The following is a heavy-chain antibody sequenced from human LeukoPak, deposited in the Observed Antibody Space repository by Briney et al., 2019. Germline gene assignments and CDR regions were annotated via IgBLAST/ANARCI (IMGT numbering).Heavy chain of an antibody. CDR1: GFTVSSNY. V-gene: IGHV3-53*01. CDR3: ARADTVRGFDP. J-gene: IGHJ5*02. CDR2: IYSGGST. D-gene: IGHD3-10*01. Sequence: GGSLRLSCAASGFTVSSNYMSWARQAPGKGLEWVSVIYSGGSTYYADSVKGRFTISRDNSKNTLYLQMNSLRAEDTAVYYCARADTVRGFDPWGQGTLVTVSS.